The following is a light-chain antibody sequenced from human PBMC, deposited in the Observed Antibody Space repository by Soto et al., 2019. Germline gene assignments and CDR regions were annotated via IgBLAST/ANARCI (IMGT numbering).Light chain of an antibody. CDR3: TSYTTSSTHGV. J-gene: IGLJ3*02. Sequence: QSALTQPASVSGSPGQSITISCTGTSSDVGGYNYVSWYQQHPGKAPKLMIYEVSNRPSGVSNRFSGSKSGNTASLTISGLPAEDEADYYCTSYTTSSTHGVFGGGTKLTVL. CDR1: SSDVGGYNY. CDR2: EVS. V-gene: IGLV2-14*01.